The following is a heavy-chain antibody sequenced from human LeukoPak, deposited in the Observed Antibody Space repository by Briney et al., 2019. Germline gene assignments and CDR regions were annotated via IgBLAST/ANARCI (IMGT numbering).Heavy chain of an antibody. Sequence: GGSLRLSCAASGFTFSSYAMSWVRQVPGKGLEWVSAISGSGGSTYYADSVKGRFTISRDNSKNTLYLQMNSLRAEDTAVYYCAKATGSYYVPTDGDFDYWGQGTLVTVSS. CDR3: AKATGSYYVPTDGDFDY. CDR2: ISGSGGST. V-gene: IGHV3-23*01. J-gene: IGHJ4*02. CDR1: GFTFSSYA. D-gene: IGHD1-26*01.